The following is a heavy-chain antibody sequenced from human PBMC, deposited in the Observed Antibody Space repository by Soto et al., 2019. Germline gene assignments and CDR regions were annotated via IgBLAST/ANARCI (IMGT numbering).Heavy chain of an antibody. Sequence: GGSLRLSCAASGFTFSSYAMSWVRQAPGKGLEWVSAISGSGGSTYYADSVKGRFTISRDNSKNTLYLQMNSLRAEDTAVYYCAKVGLRYCSGGSCYSDYWGQGTLVTVSS. J-gene: IGHJ4*02. D-gene: IGHD2-15*01. CDR3: AKVGLRYCSGGSCYSDY. V-gene: IGHV3-23*01. CDR1: GFTFSSYA. CDR2: ISGSGGST.